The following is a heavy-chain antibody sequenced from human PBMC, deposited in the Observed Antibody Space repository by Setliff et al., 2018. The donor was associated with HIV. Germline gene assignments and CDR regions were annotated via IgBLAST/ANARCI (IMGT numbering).Heavy chain of an antibody. Sequence: GASVKVSCKASGYTFSNYGISRVRQAPGQGLEWMGGILGVFGTTYYAQKFQGRVTITTDISTRTVYMELSSLTSEDTAIYYCARDHQTMLWLDYWGQGTLVTVSS. CDR3: ARDHQTMLWLDY. CDR2: ILGVFGTT. V-gene: IGHV1-69*05. D-gene: IGHD2-21*01. CDR1: GYTFSNYG. J-gene: IGHJ4*02.